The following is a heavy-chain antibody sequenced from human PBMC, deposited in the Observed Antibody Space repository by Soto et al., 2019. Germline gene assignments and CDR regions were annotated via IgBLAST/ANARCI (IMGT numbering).Heavy chain of an antibody. D-gene: IGHD1-1*01. Sequence: QVQLQESGPRLVKPSQTLSLSCTVSGDSIRSGGYYWSWIRQHPGKGLEWIGYIYYSGSTDYNPSLKSRVTISVDSSKNEFSLKLSSVTAADTAVYYSARANWNPRKGLNPWGQGTLVTVSS. V-gene: IGHV4-31*03. J-gene: IGHJ5*02. CDR1: GDSIRSGGYY. CDR2: IYYSGST. CDR3: ARANWNPRKGLNP.